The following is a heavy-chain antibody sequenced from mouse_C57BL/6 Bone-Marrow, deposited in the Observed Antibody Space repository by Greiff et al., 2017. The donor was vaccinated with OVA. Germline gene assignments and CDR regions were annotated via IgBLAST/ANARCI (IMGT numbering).Heavy chain of an antibody. D-gene: IGHD1-1*01. CDR3: AKEGIYYYGSSPYYYAMDY. V-gene: IGHV2-5*01. Sequence: VQLQQSGPGLVQPSQSLSITCTVSGFSLTSYGVHWVRQSPGKGLEWLGVIWRGGSTDYNAAFMSRLSITKDNSKSQVFFKMNSLQADDTAIYYCAKEGIYYYGSSPYYYAMDYWGQGTSVTVSS. CDR2: IWRGGST. CDR1: GFSLTSYG. J-gene: IGHJ4*01.